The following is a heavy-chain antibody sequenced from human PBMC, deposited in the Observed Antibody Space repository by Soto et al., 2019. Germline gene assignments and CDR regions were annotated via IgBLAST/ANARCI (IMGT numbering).Heavy chain of an antibody. CDR3: GKDLNLVVCRTWTAVVMGDLFS. CDR2: ISGSGGST. CDR1: GFTFSSYA. J-gene: IGHJ5*02. Sequence: GGSLRLSCAASGFTFSSYAMSWVRQAPGKGLEWVSAISGSGGSTYYADSVKGRFTISRDNSKNTLYLQMNSLRAEDTAVYYRGKDLNLVVCRTWTAVVMGDLFSWVQGTLVTVSS. V-gene: IGHV3-23*01. D-gene: IGHD3-22*01.